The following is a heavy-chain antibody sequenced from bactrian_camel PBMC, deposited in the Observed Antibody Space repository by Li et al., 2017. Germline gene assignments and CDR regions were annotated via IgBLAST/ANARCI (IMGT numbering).Heavy chain of an antibody. Sequence: QLVESGGGSGQAGGSLTLSCAASTNTCNTYCMAWFRQAPGKGLEWVSTSDGENIYYAHSVKGRFTTSRDNAKNTLFLQMNNLKTEDTALYYCATVYTRSVVLHRAFGNWGQGTQVTVS. CDR1: TNTCNTYC. CDR3: ATVYTRSVVLHRAFGN. CDR2: SDGENI. J-gene: IGHJ6*01. V-gene: IGHV3-2*01. D-gene: IGHD2*01.